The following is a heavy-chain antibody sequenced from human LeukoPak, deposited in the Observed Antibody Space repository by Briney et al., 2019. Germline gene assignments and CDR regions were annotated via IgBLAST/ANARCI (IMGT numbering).Heavy chain of an antibody. D-gene: IGHD5-18*01. Sequence: GGSLRLSCAASGFTFSSYDMHWVRQATGKGLEWVSAIGTAGDTYYPGSVKGRFTISRENAKNSLYLQMNSLRAEDTAVYYCARAPNTAMYYYGMDVWGQGTTVTVSS. V-gene: IGHV3-13*01. CDR1: GFTFSSYD. CDR2: IGTAGDT. CDR3: ARAPNTAMYYYGMDV. J-gene: IGHJ6*02.